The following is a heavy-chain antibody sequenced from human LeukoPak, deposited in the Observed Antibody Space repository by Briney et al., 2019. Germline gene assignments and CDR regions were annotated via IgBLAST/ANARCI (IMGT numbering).Heavy chain of an antibody. CDR2: IYYSGST. CDR1: GGSISSSSYY. CDR3: ARVNYYGSDFDY. D-gene: IGHD3-10*01. V-gene: IGHV4-39*07. J-gene: IGHJ4*02. Sequence: PSETLSLTCTVSGGSISSSSYYWGWIRQPPGKGLEWIGSIYYSGSTYYNPSLKSRVTISVDTSKNQFSLKLSSVTAADTAVYYCARVNYYGSDFDYWGQGTLVTVSS.